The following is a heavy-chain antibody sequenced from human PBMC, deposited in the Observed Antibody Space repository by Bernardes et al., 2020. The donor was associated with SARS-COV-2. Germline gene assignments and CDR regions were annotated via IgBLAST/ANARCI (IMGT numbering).Heavy chain of an antibody. J-gene: IGHJ6*02. CDR3: AREEYYYYYGMDV. V-gene: IGHV1-18*01. Sequence: ASVKVSCKASGYTFTSYGISWVRQAPGQGLEWMGWISAYNGNTNYAQKLQGRVTMTTDTSTSTAYMELRSLRSDDTAVYYCAREEYYYYYGMDVWGQGTTVTVS. CDR2: ISAYNGNT. CDR1: GYTFTSYG.